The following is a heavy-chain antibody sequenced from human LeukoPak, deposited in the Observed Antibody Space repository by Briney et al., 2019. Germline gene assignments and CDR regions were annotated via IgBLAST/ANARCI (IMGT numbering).Heavy chain of an antibody. D-gene: IGHD4-17*01. CDR3: GRDPNGDYVGAFEF. V-gene: IGHV3-23*01. CDR1: EFPFSAYA. CDR2: IGGSGSNT. J-gene: IGHJ3*01. Sequence: PGGSLRLSCVASEFPFSAYAMTWVRLTPGKGLEWVSSIGGSGSNTNYADSVRGRFTTSRDNSKNTLYLQMNSLRAEDTAVYYCGRDPNGDYVGAFEFWGQGTLVSVSS.